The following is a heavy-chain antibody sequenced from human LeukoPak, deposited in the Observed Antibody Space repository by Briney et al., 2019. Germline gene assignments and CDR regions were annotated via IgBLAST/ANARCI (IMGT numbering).Heavy chain of an antibody. J-gene: IGHJ6*03. CDR1: GDSVNSYS. CDR2: IYYSGTT. Sequence: SETLSLTCSVSGDSVNSYSWSWIRQPPGKGLEWIGYIYYSGTTKYNPSLKSRVTISEDTSKNQLSLNVHSVTAADTAVYFCARGRNDFWSDYYTRSSRFRYYYLDVWGKGTTVTVSS. V-gene: IGHV4-59*02. D-gene: IGHD3-3*01. CDR3: ARGRNDFWSDYYTRSSRFRYYYLDV.